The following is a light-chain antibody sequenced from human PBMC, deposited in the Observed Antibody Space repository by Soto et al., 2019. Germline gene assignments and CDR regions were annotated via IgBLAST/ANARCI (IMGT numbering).Light chain of an antibody. CDR3: AAWDDNLNAYV. J-gene: IGLJ1*01. V-gene: IGLV1-47*02. CDR1: TSNIGTFY. CDR2: VGD. Sequence: QSVLTQPPSASSTPGQTVTLSCSGSTSNIGTFYVYWYQHLPGTAPKLLIYVGDQRASGVSDRFSGSKSGTSASLAINGLRSDDEADYYCAAWDDNLNAYVFGSGTKVTVL.